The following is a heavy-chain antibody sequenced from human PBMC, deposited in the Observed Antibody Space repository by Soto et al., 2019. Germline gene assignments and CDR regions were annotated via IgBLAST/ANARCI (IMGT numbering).Heavy chain of an antibody. V-gene: IGHV3-21*01. CDR2: ISSSSSYI. J-gene: IGHJ3*02. D-gene: IGHD6-13*01. CDR1: GFTFSSYS. CDR3: ARDLIAAAGTGYDAFDI. Sequence: PGGSLRLSCAASGFTFSSYSMNWVRQAPGKGLEWVSSISSSSSYIYYADSVKGRFTISRDNAKNSLYLQMNSLRAEDTAVYYCARDLIAAAGTGYDAFDIWGQGTMVTVSS.